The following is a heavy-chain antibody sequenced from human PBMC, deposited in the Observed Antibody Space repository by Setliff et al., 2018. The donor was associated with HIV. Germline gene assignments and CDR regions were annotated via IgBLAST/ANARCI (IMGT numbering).Heavy chain of an antibody. Sequence: PGGSLRLSCTGSRFTFRSAWMSWVRQAPGKGLEWVGRIKSNSDGGTTDYAADMKDRFTISRDDSQNTLYLEMNSLKIEDTAIYYCATDLGGLAYWGQGTLVTVSS. D-gene: IGHD3-10*01. CDR3: ATDLGGLAY. CDR2: IKSNSDGGTT. V-gene: IGHV3-15*01. J-gene: IGHJ1*01. CDR1: RFTFRSAW.